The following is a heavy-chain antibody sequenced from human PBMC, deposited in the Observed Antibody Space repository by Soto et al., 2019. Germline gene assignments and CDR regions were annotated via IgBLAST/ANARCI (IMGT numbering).Heavy chain of an antibody. Sequence: EVQLVESGGGLVQPGRSLRLSCAASGFTFDDYAMHWVRQAPGKGLEWVSGISWNSGSIGYADSVKGRFTISRDNAKNSLYLQMNSLRAEDTALYYCAKTQRGVYTDAFDIWGQGTMVTVSS. V-gene: IGHV3-9*01. J-gene: IGHJ3*02. CDR2: ISWNSGSI. CDR1: GFTFDDYA. CDR3: AKTQRGVYTDAFDI. D-gene: IGHD2-8*01.